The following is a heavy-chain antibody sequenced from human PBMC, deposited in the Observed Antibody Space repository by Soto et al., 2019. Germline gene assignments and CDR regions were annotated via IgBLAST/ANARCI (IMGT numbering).Heavy chain of an antibody. CDR3: AKDYGVRGIMTNLFDS. D-gene: IGHD3-10*01. V-gene: IGHV3-23*01. J-gene: IGHJ5*01. CDR2: ISGSGDRT. CDR1: GFTFDNYA. Sequence: ESGGGLVQPGGSLRISCTASGFTFDNYAMAWVRQAPGKGLEWVAGISGSGDRTNYVDSVKGRFTISRDNSKNRLYLQMKSLRAEDTALYYCAKDYGVRGIMTNLFDSWGQGTLVAVSS.